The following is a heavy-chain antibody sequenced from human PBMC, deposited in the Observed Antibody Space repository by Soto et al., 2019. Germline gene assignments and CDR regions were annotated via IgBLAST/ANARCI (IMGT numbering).Heavy chain of an antibody. V-gene: IGHV3-30*03. J-gene: IGHJ4*02. CDR1: GFTFSSYG. CDR3: AGRPPTYYDYIWGSYRPKPPYDY. CDR2: ISYDGSNK. D-gene: IGHD3-16*02. Sequence: GGSLRLSCAASGFTFSSYGMHWVRQAPGKGLEWAAVISYDGSNKYYADSVKGRFTISRDNSKNTLYLQMNSLRAEDTAVYYCAGRPPTYYDYIWGSYRPKPPYDYWGQGTLVTVSS.